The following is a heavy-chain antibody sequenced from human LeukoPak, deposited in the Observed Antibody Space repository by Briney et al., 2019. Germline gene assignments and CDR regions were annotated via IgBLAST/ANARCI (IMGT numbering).Heavy chain of an antibody. Sequence: ASVKISCKVSGYTFTDYYMHWVQQAPGKGLEWMGLVDPEDGETIYAEKFQGRVTITADTSTDTAYMELSSLRSEDTAVYYCATLTDGDYDFWSGYYDLNYWGQGTLVIVSS. CDR3: ATLTDGDYDFWSGYYDLNY. J-gene: IGHJ4*02. D-gene: IGHD3-3*01. CDR2: VDPEDGET. CDR1: GYTFTDYY. V-gene: IGHV1-69-2*01.